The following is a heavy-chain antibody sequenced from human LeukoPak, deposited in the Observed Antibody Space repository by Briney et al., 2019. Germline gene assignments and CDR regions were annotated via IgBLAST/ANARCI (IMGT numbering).Heavy chain of an antibody. CDR2: IYYSGST. V-gene: IGHV4-59*01. Sequence: PSETLSLTCPVSGGSISSYYWSWIRQPPGKGLEWIGYIYYSGSTDYNPSLKSRVTISVDTSKNQFSLKLSSVTAADTAVYYCTRYSTGIAVAGNDRWNFDYWGQGTLVTVSS. D-gene: IGHD6-19*01. CDR3: TRYSTGIAVAGNDRWNFDY. CDR1: GGSISSYY. J-gene: IGHJ4*02.